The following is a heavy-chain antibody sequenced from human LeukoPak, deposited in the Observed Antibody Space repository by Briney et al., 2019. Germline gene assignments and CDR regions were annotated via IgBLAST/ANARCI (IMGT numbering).Heavy chain of an antibody. CDR1: GGTFSSYA. CDR3: TKLARAPRDFDY. J-gene: IGHJ4*01. D-gene: IGHD2-8*01. Sequence: ASVKVSCKASGGTFSSYAISWVRQAPGQGLEWMGGIIPIFGTANYAQKFQGRVTITADKSTSTAYMELSSLRSEDTAVYYCTKLARAPRDFDYWGQGTLVTVSS. CDR2: IIPIFGTA. V-gene: IGHV1-69*06.